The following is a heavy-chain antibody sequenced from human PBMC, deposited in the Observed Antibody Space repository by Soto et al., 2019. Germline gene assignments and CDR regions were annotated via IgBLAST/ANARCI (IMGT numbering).Heavy chain of an antibody. V-gene: IGHV3-74*01. D-gene: IGHD5-12*01. Sequence: EVPLVQSGGCLVQPGGSLRLSCAASGFAFSSYWLHWVRQAPGKGLMIVSRITGDGTNTAYATSVKGRFTISRDNAKSMVYLQMDSLKAEDTAVYYCARDGGYGTPFDYWGQGALVTVSS. J-gene: IGHJ4*02. CDR2: ITGDGTNT. CDR3: ARDGGYGTPFDY. CDR1: GFAFSSYW.